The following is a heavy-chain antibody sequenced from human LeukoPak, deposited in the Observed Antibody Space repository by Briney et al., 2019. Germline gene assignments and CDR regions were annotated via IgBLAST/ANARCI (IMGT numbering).Heavy chain of an antibody. J-gene: IGHJ6*03. CDR3: ARADGYCSGGSCYSAAYYYMDV. D-gene: IGHD2-15*01. V-gene: IGHV4-59*01. Sequence: SEALSLTCTVSGGSISSYYWSWIRQPPGKGLEWIGYIYYSGSTNYNPSLKSRVTISVDTSKNQFSLKLSSVTAADTAVYYCARADGYCSGGSCYSAAYYYMDVWGKGTTVTVSS. CDR1: GGSISSYY. CDR2: IYYSGST.